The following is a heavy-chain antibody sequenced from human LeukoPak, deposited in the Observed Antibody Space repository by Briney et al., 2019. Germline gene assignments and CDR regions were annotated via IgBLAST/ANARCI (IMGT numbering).Heavy chain of an antibody. J-gene: IGHJ4*02. Sequence: GGSLRLSCAASGFTFSSYAMSWVRQAPGKGLEWVSAISGSGGSTYYADSVKGRFTISRDNSKNTLYLQMNSLRAEDTAVYYCVGFSEWLLSAYFDYWGQGTLVTVSS. CDR2: ISGSGGST. D-gene: IGHD3-3*01. CDR3: VGFSEWLLSAYFDY. V-gene: IGHV3-23*01. CDR1: GFTFSSYA.